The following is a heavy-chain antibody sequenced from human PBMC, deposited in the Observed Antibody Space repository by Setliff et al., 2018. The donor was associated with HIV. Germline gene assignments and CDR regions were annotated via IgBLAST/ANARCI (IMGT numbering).Heavy chain of an antibody. J-gene: IGHJ4*02. V-gene: IGHV3-21*01. CDR1: GFTFISYS. D-gene: IGHD3-22*01. CDR3: ARDPPWNYDSSGYPYYFDY. CDR2: ISPSGTYI. Sequence: GGSLRLSCAASGFTFISYSMNWVRQAPGKGLEWVSFISPSGTYIHYADSLKGRFTISRDNAKNSLYLQMNSLRAEDTAVYYCARDPPWNYDSSGYPYYFDYWGQGTLVTVPQ.